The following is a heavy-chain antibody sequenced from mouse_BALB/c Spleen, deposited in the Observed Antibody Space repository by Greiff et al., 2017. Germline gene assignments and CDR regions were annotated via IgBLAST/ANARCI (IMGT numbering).Heavy chain of an antibody. J-gene: IGHJ4*01. CDR2: ISYSGST. V-gene: IGHV3-2*02. CDR3: ASALYAMDY. CDR1: GYSITSDYA. Sequence: EVQLQESGPGLVKPSQSLSLTCTVTGYSITSDYAWNWIRQFPGNKLEWMGYISYSGSTSYNPSLKSRISITRDTSKNQFFLQLNSVTTEDTATYYCASALYAMDYWGQGTSVTVSS.